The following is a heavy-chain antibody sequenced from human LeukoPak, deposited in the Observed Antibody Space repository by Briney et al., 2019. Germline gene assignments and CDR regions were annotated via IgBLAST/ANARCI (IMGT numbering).Heavy chain of an antibody. V-gene: IGHV3-23*01. Sequence: PGGSLRLSCAASGFTFSSYAMSWVRQAPGKRLEWVSAISGSGGSTYYADSVKGRFTISRDNSKNTLYLQMNSLRAEDTAVYYCAKALHESGYSYYYYYYGMDVWGQGTTVTVSS. CDR3: AKALHESGYSYYYYYYGMDV. J-gene: IGHJ6*02. CDR1: GFTFSSYA. CDR2: ISGSGGST. D-gene: IGHD3-3*01.